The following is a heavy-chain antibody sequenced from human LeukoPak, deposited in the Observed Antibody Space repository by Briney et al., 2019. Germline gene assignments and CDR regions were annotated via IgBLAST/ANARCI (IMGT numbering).Heavy chain of an antibody. CDR1: GYTFTSYG. D-gene: IGHD6-6*01. Sequence: ASVKVSCKASGYTFTSYGISWVRQAPGQGLEWMGWISAYNGNTNYAQKLQGRVTMTTDTSTSTAYMELRSLRSDDTAVYYCARGLKPTYSSPSAPLDYWGQGTLVTVSS. V-gene: IGHV1-18*01. J-gene: IGHJ4*02. CDR2: ISAYNGNT. CDR3: ARGLKPTYSSPSAPLDY.